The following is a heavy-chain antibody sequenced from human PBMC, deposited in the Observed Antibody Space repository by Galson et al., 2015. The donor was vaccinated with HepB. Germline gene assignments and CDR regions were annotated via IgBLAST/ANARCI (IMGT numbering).Heavy chain of an antibody. J-gene: IGHJ6*02. Sequence: SLRLSCAASGFTFSSYSMNWVRQAPGKGLEWVSYISSSSSTIYYADSVKGRFTISRDNAKNSLYLQMNSLRDEDTAVYYCARDRGYCSSTSCYAGRAHTDYGMDVWGQGTTVTVSS. CDR3: ARDRGYCSSTSCYAGRAHTDYGMDV. CDR1: GFTFSSYS. V-gene: IGHV3-48*02. D-gene: IGHD2-2*01. CDR2: ISSSSSTI.